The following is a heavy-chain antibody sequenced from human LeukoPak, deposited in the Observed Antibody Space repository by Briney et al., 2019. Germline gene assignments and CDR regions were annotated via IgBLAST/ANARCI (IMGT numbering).Heavy chain of an antibody. D-gene: IGHD2-2*01. J-gene: IGHJ5*02. V-gene: IGHV3-23*01. CDR1: GFTFSSYA. CDR2: ISGSGGST. Sequence: GGSLRLSCAASGFTFSSYAMSWVRQAAGKGLEWVSAISGSGGSTYYADSVKGRFTISRDNSKNTLYLQMNSLRAEDTAVYYCAKVGDCTSCYSSWFDPWGQGTLVTVSS. CDR3: AKVGDCTSCYSSWFDP.